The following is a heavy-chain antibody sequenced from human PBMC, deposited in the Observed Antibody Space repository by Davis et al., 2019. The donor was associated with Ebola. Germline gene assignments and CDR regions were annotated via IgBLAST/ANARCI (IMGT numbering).Heavy chain of an antibody. V-gene: IGHV1-69*06. Sequence: SVKVSCKASGGTIGNYGFAWVRQAPGQGLEWMGGIIPYFGTPKYAQKFEGRVTMTEDTSTDTAYMELSSLRSEDTAVYYCATEGPYTVMVPGAFDIWGQGTMVTVS. CDR3: ATEGPYTVMVPGAFDI. CDR2: IIPYFGTP. J-gene: IGHJ3*02. CDR1: GGTIGNYG. D-gene: IGHD5-18*01.